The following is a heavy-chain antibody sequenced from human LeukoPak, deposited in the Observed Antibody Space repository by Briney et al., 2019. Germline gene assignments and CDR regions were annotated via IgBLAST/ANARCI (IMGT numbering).Heavy chain of an antibody. CDR3: ARWRVIAAAGIDY. Sequence: SGTLSLTCAVYGGSFSGYYWSWVRQPPGKGLEWIGEINHSGSTNYNPSLKSRVTISVDTSKNQFSLKLSSVTAADTAVYYCARWRVIAAAGIDYWGQGTLVTVSS. V-gene: IGHV4-34*01. D-gene: IGHD6-13*01. J-gene: IGHJ4*02. CDR2: INHSGST. CDR1: GGSFSGYY.